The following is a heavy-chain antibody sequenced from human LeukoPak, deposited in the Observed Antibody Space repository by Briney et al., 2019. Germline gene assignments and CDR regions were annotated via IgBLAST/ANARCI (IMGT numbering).Heavy chain of an antibody. J-gene: IGHJ3*02. CDR1: GFTFDDYA. CDR3: ARTTSMNYVGDAFHI. D-gene: IGHD1-7*01. V-gene: IGHV3-9*01. Sequence: PGGSLRLSCAASGFTFDDYAMHWVRQAPGKGLEWVSGISWNSGSIGYADSVKGRFTISRDNAKSTLFLQMNSLRAEDTALYYCARTTSMNYVGDAFHIWGQGTMVTVSS. CDR2: ISWNSGSI.